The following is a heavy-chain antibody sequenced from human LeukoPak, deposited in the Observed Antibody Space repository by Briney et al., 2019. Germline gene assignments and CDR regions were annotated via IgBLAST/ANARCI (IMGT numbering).Heavy chain of an antibody. Sequence: SETLSLTCTVSGGSISSSSYYWGWIRQPPGKGLEWIGSIYYSGSTYYNPSLKSRVTISVDTSKNQFSLKLSSVTAADTAVYYCTRDGSQGPPCFGPWGQGTLVTVSS. D-gene: IGHD2-15*01. CDR1: GGSISSSSYY. CDR3: TRDGSQGPPCFGP. CDR2: IYYSGST. J-gene: IGHJ5*02. V-gene: IGHV4-39*07.